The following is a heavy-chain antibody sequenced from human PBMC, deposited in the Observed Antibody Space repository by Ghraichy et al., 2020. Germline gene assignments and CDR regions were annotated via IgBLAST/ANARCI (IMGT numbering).Heavy chain of an antibody. Sequence: ASVKVSCKVSGYTLTELSMHWVRQTPGKGLEWMGGFDPEDGETFYAQKFQGRVAMTEDTSTDTAYMELSSLRSEDTAVYYCATGPLPIFGVVIRGDAFDIWGQGTMVTVSS. V-gene: IGHV1-24*01. D-gene: IGHD3-3*01. J-gene: IGHJ3*02. CDR3: ATGPLPIFGVVIRGDAFDI. CDR2: FDPEDGET. CDR1: GYTLTELS.